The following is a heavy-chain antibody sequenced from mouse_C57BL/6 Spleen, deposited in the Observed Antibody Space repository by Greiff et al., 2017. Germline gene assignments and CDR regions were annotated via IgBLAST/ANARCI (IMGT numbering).Heavy chain of an antibody. CDR1: GYTFTNYW. D-gene: IGHD1-1*01. V-gene: IGHV1-63*01. Sequence: QVQLQQSGAELVRPGTSVKMSCKASGYTFTNYWIGWAKQRPGHGLEWIGDIYPGGGYTNYNEKFKGKATLTADKSSSTAYMQFSSLTSEDSAIYYGAREGYGSSYFWYFDVWGTGTTVTVSS. CDR2: IYPGGGYT. CDR3: AREGYGSSYFWYFDV. J-gene: IGHJ1*03.